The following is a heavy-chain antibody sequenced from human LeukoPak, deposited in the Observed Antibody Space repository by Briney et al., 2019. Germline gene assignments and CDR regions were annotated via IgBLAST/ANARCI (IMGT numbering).Heavy chain of an antibody. CDR3: ATTSGKSAVDH. Sequence: PGGSLRLSCAASGFTFSDSSMHWVRQASGKGLEWVGRIRSTVNSYATSYAASVKGRFTISRDDSKNTAYLHMNSLKNEDTAVYYCATTSGKSAVDHWGQGTLVTVSS. J-gene: IGHJ4*02. CDR1: GFTFSDSS. V-gene: IGHV3-73*01. CDR2: IRSTVNSYAT. D-gene: IGHD1-14*01.